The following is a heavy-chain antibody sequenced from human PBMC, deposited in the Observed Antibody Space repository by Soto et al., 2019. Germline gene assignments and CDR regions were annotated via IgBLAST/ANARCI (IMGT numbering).Heavy chain of an antibody. CDR2: IVVGSGNT. V-gene: IGHV1-58*01. Sequence: SVKVSCKASGFTFTSSAVQWVRQARGQRLEWIGWIVVGSGNTNYAQRFQERVTITRDMSTSTAYMELSSLRSEDTAVYYCAAERIAAAGDYFDYWGQGTLVTVSS. D-gene: IGHD6-13*01. CDR1: GFTFTSSA. J-gene: IGHJ4*02. CDR3: AAERIAAAGDYFDY.